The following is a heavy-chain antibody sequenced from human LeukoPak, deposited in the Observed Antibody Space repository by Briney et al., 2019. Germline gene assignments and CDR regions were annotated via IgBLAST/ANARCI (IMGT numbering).Heavy chain of an antibody. D-gene: IGHD3-10*01. J-gene: IGHJ2*01. V-gene: IGHV4-31*03. Sequence: SETLSLTCTVSGGSISSGGYYWNWIRQLPGKGLEWIGYIYYSGSTYYNPSLKSRVTISVDTSKNQFSLKLSSVTAADTAVYYCARELRGGSGKLPPEYFDLWGRGTLVTVSS. CDR2: IYYSGST. CDR3: ARELRGGSGKLPPEYFDL. CDR1: GGSISSGGYY.